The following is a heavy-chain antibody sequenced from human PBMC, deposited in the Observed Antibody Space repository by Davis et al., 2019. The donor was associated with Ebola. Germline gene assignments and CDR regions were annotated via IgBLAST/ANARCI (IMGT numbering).Heavy chain of an antibody. D-gene: IGHD3-22*01. CDR1: GYTFTSYY. Sequence: ASVKVSCKASGYTFTSYYMHWVRQAPGQGLEWMGIINLSGGSTSYAQKFQGRVTMTRDTSTSTVYMELSSLRSEDTAVYYCARELITMIVVDLYYYYGMDVWGQGTTVTVSS. V-gene: IGHV1-46*01. CDR3: ARELITMIVVDLYYYYGMDV. J-gene: IGHJ6*02. CDR2: INLSGGST.